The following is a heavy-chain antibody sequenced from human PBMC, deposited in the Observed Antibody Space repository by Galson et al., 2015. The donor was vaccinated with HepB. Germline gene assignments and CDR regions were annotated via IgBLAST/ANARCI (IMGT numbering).Heavy chain of an antibody. J-gene: IGHJ4*02. V-gene: IGHV3-64D*06. Sequence: SLRLSCAASGFTFSSYAMHWVRQAPGKGLEYVSAISSNGGSTYYADSVKGRFTISRDNSKNTLYLQMSSLRAEDTAVYYCAKAWWFGELLAPDYWGQGTLVTVSS. D-gene: IGHD3-10*01. CDR3: AKAWWFGELLAPDY. CDR1: GFTFSSYA. CDR2: ISSNGGST.